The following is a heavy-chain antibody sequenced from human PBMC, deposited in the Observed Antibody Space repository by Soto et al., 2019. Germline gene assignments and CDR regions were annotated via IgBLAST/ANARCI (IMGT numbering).Heavy chain of an antibody. J-gene: IGHJ1*01. CDR2: MNPHSGDT. Sequence: ASVKVSCKASGYTFVNYEINWVRQATGQGLEWMGRMNPHSGDTIYAQNFQGRVTMTRDTSTSTVYMELSSLRSEDTAVYYCARVGGSGWWHPSAEYFQHWGQGTLVTVSS. D-gene: IGHD6-19*01. V-gene: IGHV1-8*01. CDR1: GYTFVNYE. CDR3: ARVGGSGWWHPSAEYFQH.